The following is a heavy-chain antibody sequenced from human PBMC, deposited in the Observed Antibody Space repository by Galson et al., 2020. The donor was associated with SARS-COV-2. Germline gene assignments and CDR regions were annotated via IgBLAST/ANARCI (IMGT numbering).Heavy chain of an antibody. D-gene: IGHD3-3*01. CDR1: GGTFSSYA. Sequence: KISCKASGGTFSSYAISWVRQAPGQGLEWMGGIIPILGIANYAQKFQGRVTITADKSTSTAYMELSSLRSEDTAVYYCARARRITIFGVVIIPAFFDYWGQGTLVTVSS. V-gene: IGHV1-69*10. CDR3: ARARRITIFGVVIIPAFFDY. CDR2: IIPILGIA. J-gene: IGHJ4*02.